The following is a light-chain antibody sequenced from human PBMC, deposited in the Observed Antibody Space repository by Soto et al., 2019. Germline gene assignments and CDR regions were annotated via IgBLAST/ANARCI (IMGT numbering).Light chain of an antibody. V-gene: IGKV3-11*01. CDR2: ESS. CDR1: QNVANY. CDR3: QQYGS. J-gene: IGKJ1*01. Sequence: EIVLTQSPASLSLSRGERATRSCRASQNVANYLDWYQQKPGQAPRLLIYESSNRATGIAARFSGSGSGTDFTLTISSLEPEDFAVYYCQQYGSFGQGTKVDIK.